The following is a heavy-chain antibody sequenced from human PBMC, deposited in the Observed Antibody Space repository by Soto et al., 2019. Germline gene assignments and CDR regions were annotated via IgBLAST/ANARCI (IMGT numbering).Heavy chain of an antibody. Sequence: PSETLSLTCTVSGGSISSGGYYWSWIRQHPGKGLEWIGYIYYSGSTYYNPSLKSRVTISVDTSKNQFSLKLSSVTAADTAVYYCARDGCSSTSCWFERTLYGDYVAFDIWGQGTMVTVSS. D-gene: IGHD2-2*01. CDR1: GGSISSGGYY. CDR2: IYYSGST. J-gene: IGHJ3*02. CDR3: ARDGCSSTSCWFERTLYGDYVAFDI. V-gene: IGHV4-31*03.